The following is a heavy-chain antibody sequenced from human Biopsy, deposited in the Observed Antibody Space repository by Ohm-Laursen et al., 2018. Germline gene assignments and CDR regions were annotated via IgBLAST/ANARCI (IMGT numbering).Heavy chain of an antibody. J-gene: IGHJ4*02. D-gene: IGHD6-19*01. V-gene: IGHV4-38-2*01. CDR1: GYSISSDYR. CDR3: ARVGSGWAPFDK. Sequence: SETLSLTCAVSGYSISSDYRWGWIRQAPGKTLEWLGNIFKDGNTHYNPSLRSQLIISIDKSKNHFSLMMKSASGADTAVYFCARVGSGWAPFDKWGPGTLVTASS. CDR2: IFKDGNT.